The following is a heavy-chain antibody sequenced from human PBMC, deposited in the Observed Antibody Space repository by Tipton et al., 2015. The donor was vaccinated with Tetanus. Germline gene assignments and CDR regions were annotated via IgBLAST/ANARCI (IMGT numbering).Heavy chain of an antibody. CDR3: ARQKRGYSYGAFDY. Sequence: TLSLTCTVSGGSISSYYWSWIRQPAGKGLEWIGRIYTSGSTNYNPSLKSRVTISVDTSKNQFSLKLRSVTAADTAVYYCARQKRGYSYGAFDYWGQGTLVTVSA. CDR2: IYTSGST. CDR1: GGSISSYY. D-gene: IGHD5-18*01. J-gene: IGHJ4*02. V-gene: IGHV4-4*07.